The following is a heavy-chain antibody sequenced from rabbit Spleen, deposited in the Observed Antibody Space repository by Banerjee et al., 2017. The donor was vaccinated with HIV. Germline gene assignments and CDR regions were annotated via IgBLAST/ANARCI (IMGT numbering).Heavy chain of an antibody. Sequence: EQLEESGGGLVKPEGSLTLTCKASGVSLNDKDVMCWVRQAPGKGLEWIACINIVTGKSVYASWAKGRFTMSRTSSTTVTLQMTSLTAADTATYFCVREAAYYFVLWGPGTLVTVS. CDR2: INIVTGKS. D-gene: IGHD4-1*01. CDR3: VREAAYYFVL. V-gene: IGHV1S45*01. J-gene: IGHJ4*01. CDR1: GVSLNDKDV.